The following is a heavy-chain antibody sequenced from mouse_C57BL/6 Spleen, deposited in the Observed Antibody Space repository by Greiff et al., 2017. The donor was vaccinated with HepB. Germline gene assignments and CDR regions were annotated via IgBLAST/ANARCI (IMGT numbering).Heavy chain of an antibody. CDR2: ISSGSSTI. CDR1: GFTFSDYG. J-gene: IGHJ1*03. V-gene: IGHV5-17*01. Sequence: VQLKESGGGLVKPGGSLKLSCAASGFTFSDYGMHWVRQAPEKGLEWVAYISSGSSTIYYADTVKGRFTISRDNAKNTLFLQMTSLRSEDTAMYYCASTTVVAWGWYFDVWGTGTTVTVSS. D-gene: IGHD1-1*01. CDR3: ASTTVVAWGWYFDV.